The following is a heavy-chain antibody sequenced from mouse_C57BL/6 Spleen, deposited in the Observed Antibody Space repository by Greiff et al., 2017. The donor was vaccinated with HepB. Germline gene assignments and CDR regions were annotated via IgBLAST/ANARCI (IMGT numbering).Heavy chain of an antibody. D-gene: IGHD2-2*01. CDR3: ARSGGYGGFFDY. J-gene: IGHJ2*01. CDR2: IYPGDGDT. CDR1: GYAFSSYW. Sequence: QVQLQQSGAELVKPGASVKISCKASGYAFSSYWMNWVKQRPGKGLEWIGQIYPGDGDTNYNGKFKGKATLTADKSSSTAYMQLSSLTSEDSAVYFCARSGGYGGFFDYWGQGTTLTVSS. V-gene: IGHV1-80*01.